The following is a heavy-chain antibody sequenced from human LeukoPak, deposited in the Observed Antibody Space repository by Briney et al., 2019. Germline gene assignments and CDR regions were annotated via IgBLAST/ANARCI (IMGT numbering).Heavy chain of an antibody. CDR2: ISSSGLTI. V-gene: IGHV3-48*04. D-gene: IGHD1-1*01. CDR1: GFTFSSYS. Sequence: GGSLRLSCAASGFTFSSYSMNWVRQAPGKGLEWVSYISSSGLTIYYADSVEGRFTISRDNAKNSLYLQMNSLRVEDTAVYYCARQSSIWNDGTNTDFNYWGQGTLVTVSS. J-gene: IGHJ4*02. CDR3: ARQSSIWNDGTNTDFNY.